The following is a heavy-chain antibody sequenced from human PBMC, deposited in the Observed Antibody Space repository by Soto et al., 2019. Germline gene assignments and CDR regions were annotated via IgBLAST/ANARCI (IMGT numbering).Heavy chain of an antibody. Sequence: EVQLVESGGGLVQPGGSLRLSCAASGFTVSSNYMSWVRQAPGKGLEWVSVIYSGGSTYYADSVKGRFTTSRHNSKNTLYLQIDTLRADDPAVYYCARGLSARPLYFDYWGQGTLVTVSS. J-gene: IGHJ4*02. V-gene: IGHV3-53*04. CDR2: IYSGGST. CDR1: GFTVSSNY. D-gene: IGHD6-6*01. CDR3: ARGLSARPLYFDY.